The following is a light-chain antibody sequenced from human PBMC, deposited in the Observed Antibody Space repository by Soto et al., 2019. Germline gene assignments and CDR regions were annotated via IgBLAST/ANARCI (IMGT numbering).Light chain of an antibody. V-gene: IGKV1-5*01. CDR3: QHYSGYPWT. J-gene: IGKJ1*01. CDR2: DAS. CDR1: QNIYRW. Sequence: DIQMTQSPSTLSASVGDRVTITCRASQNIYRWLAWYQQKPGKAPNLLIYDASSLQSGVPSRFSGSGSGTEFTLTISSLHPDDFGTYYCQHYSGYPWTFGQGTKVDNK.